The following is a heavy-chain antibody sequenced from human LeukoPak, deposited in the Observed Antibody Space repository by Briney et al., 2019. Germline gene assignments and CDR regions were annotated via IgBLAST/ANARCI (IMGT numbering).Heavy chain of an antibody. D-gene: IGHD6-13*01. CDR2: ISGSGGST. J-gene: IGHJ5*02. V-gene: IGHV3-23*01. Sequence: GGSLRLSCEDSGFTFRSYEMNWVRQAPGKGLEWVSAISGSGGSTYYADSVKGRFTISRDNSKNTLYLQMNSLRAEDTAVYYCAHPTEYSSSWYGNWFDPWGQGTLVTVSS. CDR1: GFTFRSYE. CDR3: AHPTEYSSSWYGNWFDP.